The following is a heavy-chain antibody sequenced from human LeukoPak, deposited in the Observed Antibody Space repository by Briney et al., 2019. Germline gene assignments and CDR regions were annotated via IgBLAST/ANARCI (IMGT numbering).Heavy chain of an antibody. Sequence: SGGTLRLSCAASGFTFSSYGMSWVRQAPGKGLEWVSAISGSGGSTYYADSVKGRFTISRDNSKNTLYLQINSLRAEDTAVYFCAKDRLGGPYFFHYWGQGTLVTVSS. CDR3: AKDRLGGPYFFHY. D-gene: IGHD3-16*01. V-gene: IGHV3-23*01. CDR2: ISGSGGST. J-gene: IGHJ4*02. CDR1: GFTFSSYG.